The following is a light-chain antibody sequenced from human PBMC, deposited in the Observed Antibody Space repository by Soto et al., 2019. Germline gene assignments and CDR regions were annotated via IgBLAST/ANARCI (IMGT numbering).Light chain of an antibody. CDR3: SSYTSSLTRV. Sequence: QSALTQPASVSGSPGQSITISCTGTASDVGDHNYVSWYQQHPGKAPKLMIYDVSNRPSGVSDRFSGAKSGNSASLTISGLQAEDEAEYYCSSYTSSLTRVFGGVTKVTVL. CDR2: DVS. V-gene: IGLV2-14*01. J-gene: IGLJ3*02. CDR1: ASDVGDHNY.